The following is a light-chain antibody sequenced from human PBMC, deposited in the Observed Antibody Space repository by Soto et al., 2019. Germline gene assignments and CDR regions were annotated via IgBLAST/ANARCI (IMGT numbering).Light chain of an antibody. Sequence: DIQMTQSPPTLSASVGDRVTITCRASQSISNWLAWHQQKPGKAPKLLIYKASSLESGVPSRFSGSGSGTEFTLTISSLQPDDCATYYCQQYNSYRAFGQGTKVDIK. CDR1: QSISNW. V-gene: IGKV1-5*03. CDR2: KAS. J-gene: IGKJ1*01. CDR3: QQYNSYRA.